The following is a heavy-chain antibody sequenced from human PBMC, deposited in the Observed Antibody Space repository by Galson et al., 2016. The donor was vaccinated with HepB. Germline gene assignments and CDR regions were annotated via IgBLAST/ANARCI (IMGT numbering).Heavy chain of an antibody. D-gene: IGHD3-16*02. J-gene: IGHJ6*02. V-gene: IGHV6-1*01. Sequence: CAISGDSVTNDHTTWNWIRQSPSRGLEWLGRTYYRSTWFKEYSESVGSRITIGSDTSRNQFSLQLDSMTPDNAAAYFCTRGYMQTGMNVWGQGTTVIVSS. CDR3: TRGYMQTGMNV. CDR1: GDSVTNDHTT. CDR2: TYYRSTWFK.